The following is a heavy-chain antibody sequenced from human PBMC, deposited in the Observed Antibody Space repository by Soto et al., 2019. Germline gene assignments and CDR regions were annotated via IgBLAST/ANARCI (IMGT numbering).Heavy chain of an antibody. J-gene: IGHJ6*03. V-gene: IGHV4-34*01. CDR2: INHSGST. CDR1: GGSFSGYY. CDR3: ARGETSSGSNYYYYMDV. Sequence: SETLSLTCAVYGGSFSGYYWSWIRQPPGKGLEWIGEINHSGSTNYNPSLKSRVTISVDTSKNQFSLKLSSVTAADTAAYYCARGETSSGSNYYYYMDVWGKGTTVTVSS.